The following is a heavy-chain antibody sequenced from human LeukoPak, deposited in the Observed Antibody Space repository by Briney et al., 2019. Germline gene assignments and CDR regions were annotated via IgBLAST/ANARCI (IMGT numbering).Heavy chain of an antibody. CDR3: AGDLFGSFRDY. Sequence: QPGGSLRLSCAASGFSFKNYWMEWVRQAPGKGLVWVSRINTDGSITGYAGSVKGRFTISRDNAKNTLYLQMNSLRAEDTAVYYCAGDLFGSFRDYWGQGTLVTVPS. V-gene: IGHV3-74*01. CDR2: INTDGSIT. D-gene: IGHD3-10*01. CDR1: GFSFKNYW. J-gene: IGHJ4*02.